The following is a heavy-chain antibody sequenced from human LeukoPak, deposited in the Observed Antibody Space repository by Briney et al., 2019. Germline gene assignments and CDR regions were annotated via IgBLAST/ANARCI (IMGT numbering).Heavy chain of an antibody. CDR3: ARDKNEKWLATEWFDP. CDR1: GGSFSGYY. V-gene: IGHV4-34*01. Sequence: PSETLSLTCAVYGGSFSGYYWSWIRQPPGKGLEWIGEINHSGSTNYNPSLKSRVTISVDTSKNQFSLKLSSVTAADTAVYYCARDKNEKWLATEWFDPWGQGTLVTVSS. CDR2: INHSGST. J-gene: IGHJ5*02. D-gene: IGHD6-19*01.